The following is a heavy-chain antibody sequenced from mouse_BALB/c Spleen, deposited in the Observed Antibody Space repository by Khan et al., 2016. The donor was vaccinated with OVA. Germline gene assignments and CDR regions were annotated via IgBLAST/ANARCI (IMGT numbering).Heavy chain of an antibody. Sequence: EVKLLESGPSLVKPSQTLSLTCSVTGDSITTGYWNWIRKFPGNKLEYMGYIIYTGYTYYNPSLKSRISITRYTSNNQYYLQLNSVTDEDTATYYCARSTYRYAFVYWGQGTLVTVSA. CDR3: ARSTYRYAFVY. V-gene: IGHV3-8*02. CDR1: GDSITTGY. CDR2: IIYTGYT. J-gene: IGHJ3*01. D-gene: IGHD2-14*01.